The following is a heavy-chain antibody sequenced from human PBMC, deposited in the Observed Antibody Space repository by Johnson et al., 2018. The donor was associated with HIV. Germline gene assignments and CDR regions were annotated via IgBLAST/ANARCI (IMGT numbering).Heavy chain of an antibody. D-gene: IGHD3-10*01. CDR1: GFTFSSYA. V-gene: IGHV3-30*04. J-gene: IGHJ3*02. Sequence: PGRSLRLSCAASGFTFSSYAMHWVRQAPGKGLEWVAVISYDGSNKYYADSVKGRFTISRDNSKNTLYLQMNILTAEDTAVYYCARAPEVRGIDAFDIWGQGTMVTVS. CDR2: ISYDGSNK. CDR3: ARAPEVRGIDAFDI.